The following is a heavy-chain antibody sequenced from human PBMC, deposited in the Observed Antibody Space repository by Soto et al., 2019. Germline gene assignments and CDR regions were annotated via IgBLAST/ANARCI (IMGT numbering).Heavy chain of an antibody. V-gene: IGHV3-30*18. J-gene: IGHJ6*02. CDR1: GFTFSSYG. D-gene: IGHD4-17*01. Sequence: TGGSLRLSCAASGFTFSSYGMHWVRQAPGKGLEWVAVISYDGSNKYYADSVKGRFTISRDNSKNTLYLQMNSLRAEDTAVYYCAKATMIYGDYYYYGMDVWGQGTTVTVSS. CDR3: AKATMIYGDYYYYGMDV. CDR2: ISYDGSNK.